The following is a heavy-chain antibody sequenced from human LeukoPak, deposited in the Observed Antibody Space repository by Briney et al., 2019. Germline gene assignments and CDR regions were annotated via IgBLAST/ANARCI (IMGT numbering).Heavy chain of an antibody. V-gene: IGHV3-23*01. CDR1: GFTFSSYA. CDR2: ISGSGGST. J-gene: IGHJ4*02. D-gene: IGHD3-9*01. Sequence: GGSLRPSCAASGFTFSSYAMGWVRQAPGKGLEWVSAISGSGGSTYYADSVKGRFTISRDNSKNTLYLQMNSLRAEDTAVYYCAKDMRFDWTPYYFDYWGQGTLVTVSS. CDR3: AKDMRFDWTPYYFDY.